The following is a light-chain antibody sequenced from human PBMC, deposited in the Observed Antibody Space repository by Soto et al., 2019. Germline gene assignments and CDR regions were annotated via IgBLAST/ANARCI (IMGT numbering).Light chain of an antibody. V-gene: IGKV3-11*01. CDR1: QSIRSY. J-gene: IGKJ1*01. CDR3: QQRSNWPWT. CDR2: DVS. Sequence: EIVLTQSPATLCLSPGERATLSCRASQSIRSYLAWYQQKPGQAPRLLIFDVSNRATGIPARFRGSGSGTDFTLTISGLEPEDFAVYYCQQRSNWPWTFGQGTKVEIK.